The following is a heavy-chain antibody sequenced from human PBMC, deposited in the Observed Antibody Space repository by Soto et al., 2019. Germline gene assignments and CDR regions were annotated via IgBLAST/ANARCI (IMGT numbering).Heavy chain of an antibody. Sequence: EEQLVESGGGLVQPGGSLRLSCVASGFILSGYDMHWVRQATGEGLEWVSAIGTAGDPYYSGSVKGRFTISRGNAENSVYLQMNSLRAGDTAVYYCARAGYDSSGYYFYAMDVWGPGTTVTVYS. J-gene: IGHJ6*02. CDR2: IGTAGDP. CDR1: GFILSGYD. D-gene: IGHD3-22*01. V-gene: IGHV3-13*05. CDR3: ARAGYDSSGYYFYAMDV.